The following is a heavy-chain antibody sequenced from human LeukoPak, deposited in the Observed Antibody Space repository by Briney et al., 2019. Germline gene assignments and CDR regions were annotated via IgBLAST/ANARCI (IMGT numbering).Heavy chain of an antibody. V-gene: IGHV4-39*01. CDR3: ARLGSGY. CDR1: GGSISSSGYY. Sequence: SETLSLTCTVSGGSISSSGYYWGWIRQPPGKGLEWIGSIYYSGSTYYNPSLKSRVTISVDTSKNQFSLKLSSVTAADTAVYYCARLGSGYWGQGTLVTVSS. CDR2: IYYSGST. D-gene: IGHD3-10*01. J-gene: IGHJ4*02.